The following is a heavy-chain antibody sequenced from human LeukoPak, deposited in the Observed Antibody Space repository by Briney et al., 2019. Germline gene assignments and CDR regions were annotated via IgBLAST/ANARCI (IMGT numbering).Heavy chain of an antibody. CDR3: AREGGRSFEFSFDY. J-gene: IGHJ4*02. CDR1: GGSISSYY. Sequence: SETLSLTCTVSGGSISSYYWSWTRQPPGKGLEWIGYIYYSGSTNYNPSLKSRVTISVDTSKNQFSLKLSSVTAADTAVYYCAREGGRSFEFSFDYWGQGTLVTVSS. V-gene: IGHV4-59*01. CDR2: IYYSGST. D-gene: IGHD1-26*01.